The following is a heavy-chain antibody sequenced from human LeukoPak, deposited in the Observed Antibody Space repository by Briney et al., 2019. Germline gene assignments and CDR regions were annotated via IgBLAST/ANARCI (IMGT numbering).Heavy chain of an antibody. CDR2: IYYSGST. J-gene: IGHJ2*01. D-gene: IGHD3-10*01. CDR3: ARVDYYGSGKGPWYFDL. Sequence: SETLSLTCTVSGGSISSGDYYWSWIRQPPGKGLEWIGYIYYSGSTHYNPSLKSRVTISVDTSKNQFSLKLSSVTAADTAVYYCARVDYYGSGKGPWYFDLWGRGTLVTVSS. CDR1: GGSISSGDYY. V-gene: IGHV4-30-4*01.